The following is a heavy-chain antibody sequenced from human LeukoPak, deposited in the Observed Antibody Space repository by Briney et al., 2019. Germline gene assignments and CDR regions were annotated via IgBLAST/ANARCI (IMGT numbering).Heavy chain of an antibody. V-gene: IGHV4-34*01. CDR1: DGSFSGSY. D-gene: IGHD6-19*01. J-gene: IGHJ6*03. CDR3: ARGKRMWLVNHYYYYMDV. Sequence: SETLSLTCAVHDGSFSGSYWNWIRQPPGKGLEWIGEINHSGSTKYNPSLKSRVTISVDTSKKQFSLKLRSVTAADMAVYYCARGKRMWLVNHYYYYMDVWGKGTTVTLSS. CDR2: INHSGST.